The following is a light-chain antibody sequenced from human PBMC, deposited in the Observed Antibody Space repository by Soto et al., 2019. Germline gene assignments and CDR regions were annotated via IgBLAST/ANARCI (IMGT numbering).Light chain of an antibody. CDR2: EVS. V-gene: IGLV2-14*01. CDR1: SSDVGAYNY. CDR3: SSYTTSSTLL. Sequence: QSALTQPASVSGSLGQSITISCTGTSSDVGAYNYVSWYQQHPDKAPKLMIYEVSNRPSGVSNRFSGSKSDNTASLTISGLQAEDEAHYYCSSYTTSSTLLFGGGTKLTVL. J-gene: IGLJ2*01.